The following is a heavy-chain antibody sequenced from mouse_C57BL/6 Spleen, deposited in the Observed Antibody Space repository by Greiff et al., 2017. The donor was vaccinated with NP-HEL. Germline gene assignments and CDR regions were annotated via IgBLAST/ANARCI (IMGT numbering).Heavy chain of an antibody. D-gene: IGHD2-5*01. CDR1: GYTFTSYG. CDR2: IYPRSGNT. V-gene: IGHV1-81*01. CDR3: ARRDSTYAMDY. J-gene: IGHJ4*01. Sequence: QVQLQQSGAELARPGASVKLSCKASGYTFTSYGISWVKQRTGQGLEWIGEIYPRSGNTYYNEKFKGKATLTADKSSSTAYMELRSLTSEDSAVYFCARRDSTYAMDYWGQGTSVTVSS.